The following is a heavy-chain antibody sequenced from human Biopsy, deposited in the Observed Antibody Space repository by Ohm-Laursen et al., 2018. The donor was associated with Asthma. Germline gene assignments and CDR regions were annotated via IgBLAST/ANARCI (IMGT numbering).Heavy chain of an antibody. CDR3: AREVKMAY. J-gene: IGHJ4*02. Sequence: SLRLSCSASGFSFSNYGMSWIRQTPGRGLEWISYIGSRITDAIYYADSVKGRFTISRDNAKNSVFLQMNSLRAEDTGVYYCAREVKMAYWGRGTLVTVSS. CDR1: GFSFSNYG. CDR2: IGSRITDAI. V-gene: IGHV3-21*05. D-gene: IGHD2-8*01.